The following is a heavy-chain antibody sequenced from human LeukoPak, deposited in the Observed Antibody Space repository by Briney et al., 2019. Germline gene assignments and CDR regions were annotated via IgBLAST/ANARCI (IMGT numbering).Heavy chain of an antibody. J-gene: IGHJ3*02. CDR2: IRSDGSNK. Sequence: GGSLRLSCAASGFTFSSYGMHWVRQAPGKGLEWVAFIRSDGSNKYYADSVKGRLAISRDNFKNTLYLQMNSLRAEDTAVYYCVKDRDWNDDDDAFDIWGQGTMVTVSS. CDR1: GFTFSSYG. V-gene: IGHV3-30*02. D-gene: IGHD1-1*01. CDR3: VKDRDWNDDDDAFDI.